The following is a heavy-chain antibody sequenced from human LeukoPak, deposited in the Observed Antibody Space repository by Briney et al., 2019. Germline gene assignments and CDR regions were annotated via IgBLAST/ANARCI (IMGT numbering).Heavy chain of an antibody. V-gene: IGHV3-11*04. D-gene: IGHD3-22*01. Sequence: GGSLRLSCAASGFTFSDYYMSWIRQAPGKGLEWVSYISSSGSTIYYADSVKGRFTISRDNAKNSLYLQMNSLRAEDTAVYYCVGYYDSSGYYYTPFDYWGQGTLVTVSS. CDR1: GFTFSDYY. J-gene: IGHJ4*02. CDR2: ISSSGSTI. CDR3: VGYYDSSGYYYTPFDY.